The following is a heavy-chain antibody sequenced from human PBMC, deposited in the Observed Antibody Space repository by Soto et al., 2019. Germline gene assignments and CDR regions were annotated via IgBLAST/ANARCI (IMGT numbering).Heavy chain of an antibody. CDR3: AKGRSYMDIVTVPAVRISPDY. D-gene: IGHD2-2*03. CDR1: GFTFSSYA. J-gene: IGHJ4*02. CDR2: ISGSGGST. Sequence: EVQLLESGGGLVQPGGSLRLSCAASGFTFSSYAMSWVRQAPGKGLEWVSAISGSGGSTFYADSMKGRFPISRDNSKNTLYLQMNNLRAEDTAVYYCAKGRSYMDIVTVPAVRISPDYWGQGTLVTVSS. V-gene: IGHV3-23*01.